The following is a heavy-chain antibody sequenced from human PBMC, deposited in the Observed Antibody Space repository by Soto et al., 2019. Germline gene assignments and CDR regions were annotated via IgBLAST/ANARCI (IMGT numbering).Heavy chain of an antibody. J-gene: IGHJ6*02. CDR3: ARHDNSRKSTHDYYAVDV. V-gene: IGHV5-51*01. CDR2: VYPGDSYT. Sequence: GESLKISCKASGYSFSNYWIGWVRQMPGKGLDWMGVVYPGDSYTRYSPSFQGHVTISVDKSISTAYLQWGSLRASDTDTYYCARHDNSRKSTHDYYAVDVWGLGTTVTVSS. D-gene: IGHD3-10*01. CDR1: GYSFSNYW.